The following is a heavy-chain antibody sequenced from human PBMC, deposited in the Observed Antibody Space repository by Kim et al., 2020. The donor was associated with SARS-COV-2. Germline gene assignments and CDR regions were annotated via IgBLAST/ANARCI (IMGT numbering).Heavy chain of an antibody. D-gene: IGHD3-3*01. J-gene: IGHJ2*01. Sequence: ASVKVSCKASGYTFTSYAMNWVRQAPGQGLEWMGWINTNTGNPTYAQGFTGRFVFSLDTSVSTAYLQISSLKAEDTAVYYCARGWDYVLRFLEWLPIEEFGPRGYFDLWGRGTLVTVSS. CDR1: GYTFTSYA. CDR2: INTNTGNP. V-gene: IGHV7-4-1*02. CDR3: ARGWDYVLRFLEWLPIEEFGPRGYFDL.